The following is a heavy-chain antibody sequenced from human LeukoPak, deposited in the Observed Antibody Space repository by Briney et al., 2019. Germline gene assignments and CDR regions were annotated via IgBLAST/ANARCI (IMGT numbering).Heavy chain of an antibody. CDR1: GFTFSTYG. D-gene: IGHD3-16*01. CDR2: IGHDGTKI. Sequence: GGSLRLSCAASGFTFSTYGSHWVRQAPGKGLEWVAFIGHDGTKIYYADSVQGRFTISRDNSKNTLYLEMNSLSGEDTALYYCAKDHATWGNRYFDHWSQGTLGTVSS. CDR3: AKDHATWGNRYFDH. V-gene: IGHV3-30*02. J-gene: IGHJ4*02.